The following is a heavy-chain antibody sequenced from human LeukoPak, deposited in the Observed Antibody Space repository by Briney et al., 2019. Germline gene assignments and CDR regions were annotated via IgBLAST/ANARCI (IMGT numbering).Heavy chain of an antibody. Sequence: PGGSLRLSCAASGFTFSDYYMSWIRQAPGKGLEWVSYISSSGSTIYYADSVKGRFTISRDNAKNSLYLQMNSLRAEDTAVYYCARDLRPTITMVRGVIDYWGQGTLVTVSS. J-gene: IGHJ4*02. V-gene: IGHV3-11*01. CDR3: ARDLRPTITMVRGVIDY. CDR1: GFTFSDYY. CDR2: ISSSGSTI. D-gene: IGHD3-10*01.